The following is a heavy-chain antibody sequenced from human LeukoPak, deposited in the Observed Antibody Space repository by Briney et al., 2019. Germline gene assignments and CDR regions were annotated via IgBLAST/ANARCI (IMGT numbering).Heavy chain of an antibody. Sequence: GGSLRLSCAASGFSFSTFGFHWVRQAPGKGLEWVAIIFYDGRDTNYADSVMGRFTISRDNSKNTLYLQLNSLGAEDTAVYYCVRENSRDAFDIWGQGTMVTVSS. CDR3: VRENSRDAFDI. CDR1: GFSFSTFG. J-gene: IGHJ3*02. V-gene: IGHV3-33*01. CDR2: IFYDGRDT. D-gene: IGHD2/OR15-2a*01.